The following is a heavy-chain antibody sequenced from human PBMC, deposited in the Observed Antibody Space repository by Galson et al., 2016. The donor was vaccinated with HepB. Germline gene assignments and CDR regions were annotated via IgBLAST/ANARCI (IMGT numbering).Heavy chain of an antibody. CDR1: GFTFKNSA. V-gene: IGHV3-23*01. J-gene: IGHJ4*02. Sequence: SLRLSCAASGFTFKNSAMNWVRQAPGKGLEWVSFLRVSGAPPSSADSVKGRLTISRDNSNNTLFLQRNSLRVEDTAVYYCAKGRSAIAAAGRNYWGQGTLVTVSS. D-gene: IGHD6-13*01. CDR3: AKGRSAIAAAGRNY. CDR2: LRVSGAPP.